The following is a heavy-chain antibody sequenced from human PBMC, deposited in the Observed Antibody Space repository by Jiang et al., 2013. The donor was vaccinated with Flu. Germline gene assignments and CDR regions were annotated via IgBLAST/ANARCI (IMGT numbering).Heavy chain of an antibody. CDR3: ATASGSGSSGAFDI. V-gene: IGHV4-38-2*02. CDR1: GYSISSGYY. J-gene: IGHJ3*02. CDR2: IYHSGST. D-gene: IGHD3-10*01. Sequence: LLKPSETLSLTCTVSGYSISSGYYWGWIRQPPGKGLEWIGSIYHSGSTYYNPSLKSRVTISVDTSKNQFSLKLSSVTAADTAVYYCATASGSGSSGAFDIWGQGTMVTVSS.